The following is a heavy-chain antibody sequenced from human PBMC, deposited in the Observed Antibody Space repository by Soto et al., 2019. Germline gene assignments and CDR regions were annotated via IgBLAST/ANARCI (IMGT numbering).Heavy chain of an antibody. Sequence: QVQLVQSGAEVKKPGASVKVSCKASGYTFTSYGISWVRQVPGQGLEWMGWISAYNGNTNYAQKLQGRVTMTTDTSTSTAYMELRSLRSDDTAVYYCARRIVVVPAAVYGMDVWGQGTTVTVSS. J-gene: IGHJ6*02. CDR1: GYTFTSYG. V-gene: IGHV1-18*01. D-gene: IGHD2-2*01. CDR2: ISAYNGNT. CDR3: ARRIVVVPAAVYGMDV.